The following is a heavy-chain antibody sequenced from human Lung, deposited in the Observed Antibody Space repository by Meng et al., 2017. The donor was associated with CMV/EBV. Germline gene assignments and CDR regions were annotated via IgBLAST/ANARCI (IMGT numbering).Heavy chain of an antibody. CDR1: GFSFSNYG. CDR3: AKDLRGFNTGSNPGGYGIYV. J-gene: IGHJ6*02. V-gene: IGHV3-33*06. CDR2: IWYDGSDK. Sequence: GGSLRLXCVASGFSFSNYGLNWVRQAPGKGLEWVAVIWYDGSDKYYIDSVKGRFTISRDNSKNTLHLQMNILRAEDTAVYYCAKDLRGFNTGSNPGGYGIYVWGQGXTVTVSS. D-gene: IGHD1-1*01.